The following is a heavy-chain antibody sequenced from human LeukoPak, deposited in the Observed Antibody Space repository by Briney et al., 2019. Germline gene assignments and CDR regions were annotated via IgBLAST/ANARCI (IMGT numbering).Heavy chain of an antibody. J-gene: IGHJ1*01. D-gene: IGHD3-3*01. V-gene: IGHV3-23*01. CDR1: GFTFSNYA. CDR3: AKDFWSNICQN. Sequence: GGSLRLSCATSGFTFSNYAMSWVRQAPGKGLEWVSAISGSGDSTYYADSVKGRFTISRDSSKTTLYLQMNSLRAEDTAIYYCAKDFWSNICQNWGRGTLVTVSS. CDR2: ISGSGDST.